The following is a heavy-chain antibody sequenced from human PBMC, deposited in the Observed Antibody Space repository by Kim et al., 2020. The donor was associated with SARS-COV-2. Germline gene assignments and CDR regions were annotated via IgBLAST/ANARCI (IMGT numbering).Heavy chain of an antibody. CDR2: INHSGST. CDR3: AILSGYNAFDI. CDR1: GGSFSGYY. V-gene: IGHV4-34*01. D-gene: IGHD5-12*01. Sequence: SETLSLTCAVYGGSFSGYYWSWIRQPPGKGLEWIGEINHSGSTNYNPSLKSRGTIPVDTSKNQFSLKLSSVTAADTAVYYCAILSGYNAFDIWGQGTMVTVSS. J-gene: IGHJ3*02.